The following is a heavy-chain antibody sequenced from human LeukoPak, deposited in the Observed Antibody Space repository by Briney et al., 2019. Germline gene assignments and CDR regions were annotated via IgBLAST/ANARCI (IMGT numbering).Heavy chain of an antibody. CDR1: GYRFTDDY. D-gene: IGHD1-20*01. J-gene: IGHJ4*02. V-gene: IGHV1-2*02. CDR3: APTSEAYTSNWNV. CDR2: INPDSGFT. Sequence: GASVKVSCKASGYRFTDDYMHWVRQAPGQGLEWMGWINPDSGFTVYAQKFQGRVTMTRDTSISTAYKEVRRLRSDDTAVYYCAPTSEAYTSNWNVWGQGTLVTVSS.